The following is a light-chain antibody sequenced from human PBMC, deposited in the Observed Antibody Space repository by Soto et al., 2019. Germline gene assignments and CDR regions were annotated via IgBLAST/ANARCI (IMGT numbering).Light chain of an antibody. J-gene: IGKJ4*01. CDR2: GAS. Sequence: EIVLTQSPGTLSLSPGERVTLSCRASQSVSSGFLAWYQQKPGQAPRLLIYGASSRVTGIPDRFSGSGAGTDFTLTISRLEPEDFALYYCQQYDTSPLTFGGGTKVDIK. V-gene: IGKV3-20*01. CDR3: QQYDTSPLT. CDR1: QSVSSGF.